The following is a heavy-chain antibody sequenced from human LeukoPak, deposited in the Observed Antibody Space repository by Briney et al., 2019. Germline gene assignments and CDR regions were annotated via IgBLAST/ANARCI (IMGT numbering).Heavy chain of an antibody. Sequence: ASVKVSCKASGYTFTSYGISWVRQAPGQGLEWMGWISAYNGNTNYAQKLQGRVTMTTDTSTSTVYMEVRSLRSDDTAIYYCARTIREDSSGTFDYWGQGTLVTVSS. CDR1: GYTFTSYG. D-gene: IGHD6-25*01. CDR3: ARTIREDSSGTFDY. CDR2: ISAYNGNT. J-gene: IGHJ4*02. V-gene: IGHV1-18*01.